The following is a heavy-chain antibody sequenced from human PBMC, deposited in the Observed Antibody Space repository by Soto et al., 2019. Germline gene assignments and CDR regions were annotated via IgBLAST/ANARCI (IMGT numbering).Heavy chain of an antibody. J-gene: IGHJ4*02. V-gene: IGHV1-69*19. CDR2: ISPMFGAA. CDR1: GGTFNTYA. CDR3: AREVQVHTPAFVY. D-gene: IGHD3-10*01. Sequence: QVQLVQSGAEMKKPGSSVKVSCQSSGGTFNTYAMNWGRQAPGQGPEWMGDISPMFGAANYAPKVQGRVTITADESTGTSYMQWSSLTSEDTALYFCAREVQVHTPAFVYWGQGTLVTVSS.